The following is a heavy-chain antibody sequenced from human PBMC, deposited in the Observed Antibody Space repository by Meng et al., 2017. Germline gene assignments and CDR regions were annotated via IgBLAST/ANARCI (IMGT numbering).Heavy chain of an antibody. CDR1: GFTVNNYW. J-gene: IGHJ4*02. D-gene: IGHD1-1*01. V-gene: IGHV3-74*01. CDR2: ISGDGSIK. CDR3: LDEAPPSDY. Sequence: VDLGGRLVQLVVSRRSSCAASGFTVNNYWMHWVRQVPGNVLGWISRISGDGSIKNYADSVKGRFTISRDNAKNTLYLQMNSLRPEDTAVYYCLDEAPPSDYWGQGSLVTVSS.